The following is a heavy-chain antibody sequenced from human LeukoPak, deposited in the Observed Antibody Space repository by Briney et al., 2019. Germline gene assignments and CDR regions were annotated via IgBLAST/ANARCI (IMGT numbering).Heavy chain of an antibody. CDR3: ARALMTLVRGVPRTTWFHP. D-gene: IGHD3-10*01. J-gene: IGHJ5*02. V-gene: IGHV4-34*01. CDR1: GGSFSGYY. Sequence: SETLSLTCAVFGGSFSGYYWTWVRQAPGEGLEWIGEINESGTTNYNASLNNRVTISVDTSKNQFSLKLTSLTAADTAVFYCARALMTLVRGVPRTTWFHPWGQGTLVTVSS. CDR2: INESGTT.